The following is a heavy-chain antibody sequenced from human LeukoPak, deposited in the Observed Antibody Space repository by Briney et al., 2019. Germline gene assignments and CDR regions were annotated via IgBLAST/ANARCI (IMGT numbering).Heavy chain of an antibody. CDR3: AALAAANHYYYYGMDV. V-gene: IGHV4-61*02. CDR2: IYTSGST. Sequence: SETLSLTCTVSGGSISSGSYYWSWIRQPAGRGLEWIGRIYTSGSTNYNPSLKSRVTISVDTSKNQFSLKLSSVTAADMAVYYCAALAAANHYYYYGMDVWGQGTTVTVSS. CDR1: GGSISSGSYY. J-gene: IGHJ6*02. D-gene: IGHD6-13*01.